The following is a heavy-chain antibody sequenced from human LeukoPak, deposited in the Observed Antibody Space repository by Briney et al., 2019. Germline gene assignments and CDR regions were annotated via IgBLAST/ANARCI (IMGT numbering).Heavy chain of an antibody. CDR2: ISYDGSNK. Sequence: GGSLRLSCAASGFTFSSYGMHWVRQAPGKGLEWVAVISYDGSNKYYADSVKGRFTISGDNSKNTLYLQMNSLRAEDTAVYYCSMELLRDYYYGMDVWGKGTTVTVSS. CDR1: GFTFSSYG. D-gene: IGHD2-15*01. J-gene: IGHJ6*04. CDR3: SMELLRDYYYGMDV. V-gene: IGHV3-30*03.